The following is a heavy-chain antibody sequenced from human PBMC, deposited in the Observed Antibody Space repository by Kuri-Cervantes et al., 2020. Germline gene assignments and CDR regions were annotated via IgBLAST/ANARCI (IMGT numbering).Heavy chain of an antibody. Sequence: SETLSLTCAVSGYSISSGYYWGWIRQPPGKGLEWIGSIYHSGSINYNPSLKSRVTISVDTSKNQFSLNLSFVTASDTAVYYCARAAGSAVDTAMVTLDYWGQGTLVTVSS. V-gene: IGHV4-38-2*01. J-gene: IGHJ4*02. CDR1: GYSISSGYY. D-gene: IGHD5-18*01. CDR2: IYHSGSI. CDR3: ARAAGSAVDTAMVTLDY.